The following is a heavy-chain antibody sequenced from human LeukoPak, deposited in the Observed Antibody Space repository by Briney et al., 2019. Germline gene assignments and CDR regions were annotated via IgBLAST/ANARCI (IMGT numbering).Heavy chain of an antibody. Sequence: GGSLRSSCAASGFTFSSYAMNWVGQDPGKGLEWVAVISYDGSDKYYADSVKGRFTISRDNSKTTLYLQMNSLRAEDTAVYYCAREWFGELLPTPLGYWGQGTLVTVSS. CDR1: GFTFSSYA. CDR3: AREWFGELLPTPLGY. CDR2: ISYDGSDK. V-gene: IGHV3-30-3*01. J-gene: IGHJ4*02. D-gene: IGHD3-10*01.